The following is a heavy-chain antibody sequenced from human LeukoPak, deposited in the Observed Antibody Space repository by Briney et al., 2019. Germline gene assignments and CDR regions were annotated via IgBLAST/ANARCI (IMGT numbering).Heavy chain of an antibody. D-gene: IGHD1-26*01. J-gene: IGHJ4*02. CDR3: ARDEVGGSYAY. Sequence: PGGSLRLSCAASGFTFTNFWMSWVRQAPGKGLEWVSYISSSGSTIYYADSVKGRFTISRDNAKNSLYLEMNSLRAEDTAVYYCARDEVGGSYAYWGQGTLVTVSS. CDR1: GFTFTNFW. V-gene: IGHV3-48*03. CDR2: ISSSGSTI.